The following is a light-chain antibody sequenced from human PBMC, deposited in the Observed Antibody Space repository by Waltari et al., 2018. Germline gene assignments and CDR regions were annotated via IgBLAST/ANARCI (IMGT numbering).Light chain of an antibody. CDR3: QQYNTYSS. J-gene: IGKJ2*03. Sequence: IQMTLSPSTLSASVGDTVTITCRASQSISKYLAWYQQKPGKGPELLTCKASSAGSGVPSRFSGSGSGTEFTLTISSLQPDDFATYYCQQYNTYSSFGQGTKLEIK. V-gene: IGKV1-5*03. CDR2: KAS. CDR1: QSISKY.